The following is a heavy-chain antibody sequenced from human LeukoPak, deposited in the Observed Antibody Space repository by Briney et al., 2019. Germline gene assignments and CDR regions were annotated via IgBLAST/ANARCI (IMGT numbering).Heavy chain of an antibody. V-gene: IGHV3-23*01. D-gene: IGHD5-24*01. CDR1: VFTFCSSA. Sequence: PGECLRLSCAASVFTFCSSAMTWVRKAPWKGREWVSGIGGGGTGTHYADSVKGRFTVSRDNSRNTLYLQMNSLRAEDTALYYCAKELERWEIFEYWGQGTLVTVSS. CDR2: IGGGGTGT. J-gene: IGHJ4*02. CDR3: AKELERWEIFEY.